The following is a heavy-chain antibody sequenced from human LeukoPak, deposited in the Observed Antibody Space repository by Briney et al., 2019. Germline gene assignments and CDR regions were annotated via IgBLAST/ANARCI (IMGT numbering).Heavy chain of an antibody. CDR1: GESLSGHY. CDR2: ISHRGVT. CDR3: ARDTPFRI. Sequence: KTSETLSLTCAVYGESLSGHYWTWIRQPPGKGLGWIGEISHRGVTIYNPSLKSRVTISVDTSKNQFSLKLSSVTAADTAVYYCARDTPFRIWGRGTLVTVSS. V-gene: IGHV4-34*01. J-gene: IGHJ4*02. D-gene: IGHD1-14*01.